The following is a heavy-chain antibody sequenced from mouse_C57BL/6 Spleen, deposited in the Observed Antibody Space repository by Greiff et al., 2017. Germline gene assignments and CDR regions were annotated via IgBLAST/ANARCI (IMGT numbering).Heavy chain of an antibody. J-gene: IGHJ4*01. D-gene: IGHD1-1*01. Sequence: EVQLQESGPELVKPGASVKMSCKASGYTFTDYNMHWVKQSHGKSLAWIGYINPNNGGTCYNQKFKGKATLTVNKSSSTAYMGLRSLTSEDSAVYYCAPKGSSFTMDYWGQGTSVTVSS. V-gene: IGHV1-22*01. CDR2: INPNNGGT. CDR1: GYTFTDYN. CDR3: APKGSSFTMDY.